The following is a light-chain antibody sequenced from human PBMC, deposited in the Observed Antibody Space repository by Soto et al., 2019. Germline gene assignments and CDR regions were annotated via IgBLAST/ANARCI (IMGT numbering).Light chain of an antibody. CDR1: SSDVGGYNY. CDR2: DVG. V-gene: IGLV2-14*01. CDR3: SSYTSSSTYV. J-gene: IGLJ1*01. Sequence: QSVLTQPASVSGSPGQSITISCTGTSSDVGGYNYVSWYQQNPGKAPKLMIYDVGNRPSGVSNRFSGSKSGNTASLTISGLQAEDEADYYCSSYTSSSTYVFGTGTKDTVL.